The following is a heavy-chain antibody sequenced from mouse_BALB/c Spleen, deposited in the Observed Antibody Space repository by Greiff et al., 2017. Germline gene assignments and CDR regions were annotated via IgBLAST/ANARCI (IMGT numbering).Heavy chain of an antibody. Sequence: VQLQQSGPELVKPGASVKMSCKASGYTFTSYVMHWVKQKPGQGLEWIGYINPYNDGTKYNEKFKGKATLTSDKSSSTAYMELSSLTSEDSAVYYCARLGGTGYYAMDYWGQGTSVTVSS. D-gene: IGHD3-3*01. CDR3: ARLGGTGYYAMDY. CDR1: GYTFTSYV. V-gene: IGHV1-14*01. J-gene: IGHJ4*01. CDR2: INPYNDGT.